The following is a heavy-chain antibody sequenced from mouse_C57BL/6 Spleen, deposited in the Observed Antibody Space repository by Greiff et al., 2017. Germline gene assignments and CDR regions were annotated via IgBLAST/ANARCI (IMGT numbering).Heavy chain of an antibody. V-gene: IGHV1-50*01. Sequence: VQLQQPGAELVKPGASVKLSCKASGYTFTSYWMQWVKQRPGQGLEWIGEIDPSDSYTNYNQKFKGKATLTVDTSSSPAYMQLSSLPSEDSAVYYCARHSSEGGWFAYWGQGSLVTVSA. J-gene: IGHJ3*01. CDR2: IDPSDSYT. D-gene: IGHD3-2*02. CDR1: GYTFTSYW. CDR3: ARHSSEGGWFAY.